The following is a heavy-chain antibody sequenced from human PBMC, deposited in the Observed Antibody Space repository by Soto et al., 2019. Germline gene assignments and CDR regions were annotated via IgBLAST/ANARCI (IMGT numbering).Heavy chain of an antibody. D-gene: IGHD3-22*01. CDR2: IIPILGMA. J-gene: IGHJ3*02. Sequence: ASVKVSCKASGGTFSSYTINWVRQAPGQGLEWMGRIIPILGMANYAQKFQGRVTITADKSTSTAYMDLSSLISEDTAVYFCARGSRYFDSSGYYLGRSHAFDIWGQGTMVTVSS. V-gene: IGHV1-69*02. CDR3: ARGSRYFDSSGYYLGRSHAFDI. CDR1: GGTFSSYT.